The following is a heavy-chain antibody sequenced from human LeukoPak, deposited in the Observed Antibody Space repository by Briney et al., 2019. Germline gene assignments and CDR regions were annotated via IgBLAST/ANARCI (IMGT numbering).Heavy chain of an antibody. V-gene: IGHV4-39*01. CDR3: ARRRYYDGSGYLE. D-gene: IGHD3-22*01. CDR1: GDSVSRSDSY. Sequence: SETLSLTWSVSGDSVSRSDSYWDWIRQPPGKGLERIGTIYYSGRTYYSPSLKSRVTMSVDPSNNQFSLNLRSVTAADTAVYYCARRRYYDGSGYLEWGQGTLLSVSS. CDR2: IYYSGRT. J-gene: IGHJ1*01.